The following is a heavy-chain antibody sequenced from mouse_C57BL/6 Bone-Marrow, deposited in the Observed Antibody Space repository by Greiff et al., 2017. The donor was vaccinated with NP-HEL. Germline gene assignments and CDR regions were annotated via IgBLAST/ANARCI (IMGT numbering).Heavy chain of an antibody. CDR3: TYGNYYYAMDY. J-gene: IGHJ4*01. CDR1: GYTFTSYW. D-gene: IGHD2-1*01. Sequence: VQLQQSGTVLARPGASVKMSCKTSGYTFTSYWMHWVKQRPGQGLEWIGAIYPGNSDTSYNQKFKGKATLTAVTSASTAYMELSSLTNEDSAVYYGTYGNYYYAMDYWGQGTSVTVSS. V-gene: IGHV1-5*01. CDR2: IYPGNSDT.